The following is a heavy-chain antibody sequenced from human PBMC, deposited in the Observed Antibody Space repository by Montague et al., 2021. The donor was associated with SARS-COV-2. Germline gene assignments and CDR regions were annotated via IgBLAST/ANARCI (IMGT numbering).Heavy chain of an antibody. CDR3: ASLTLGYCSSTSCYSDWFDP. V-gene: IGHV4-34*01. Sequence: SETLSLTCAVYGGSFSGYYWSWIRQPPGKGLEWIGEVSHSGSTSYNPSLKSRVTISVDTSKNQFSLKLSSVTAADTAVYYCASLTLGYCSSTSCYSDWFDPWGQGTLVTVSS. D-gene: IGHD2-2*02. CDR1: GGSFSGYY. J-gene: IGHJ5*02. CDR2: VSHSGST.